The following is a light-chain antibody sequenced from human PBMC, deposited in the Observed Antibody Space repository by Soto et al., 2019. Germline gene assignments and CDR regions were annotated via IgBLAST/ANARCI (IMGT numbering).Light chain of an antibody. V-gene: IGKV3-20*01. Sequence: EILLTQSPGTLSLSPGERATLSCRASQSVSNNYLAWYQQKPGQAPRLLIYGASNRATGIPDRFSASGSGTDFTLTISRLEPEDFAVYYCQQYGSSGTFGQGTKVDIK. CDR3: QQYGSSGT. CDR1: QSVSNNY. J-gene: IGKJ1*01. CDR2: GAS.